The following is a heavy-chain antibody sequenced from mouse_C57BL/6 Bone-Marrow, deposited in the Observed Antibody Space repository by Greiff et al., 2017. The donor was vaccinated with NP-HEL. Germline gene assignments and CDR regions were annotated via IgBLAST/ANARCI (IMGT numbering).Heavy chain of an antibody. CDR2: INPKSGST. CDR3: ARPMDY. J-gene: IGHJ4*01. V-gene: IGHV1-64*01. Sequence: VQLQQPGAELVKPGASVKLSCKASGYTFTSYWMHWVKQRPGQGLEWIGMINPKSGSTNYNEKFKGKATLTVDKSSSTAYMQVSSLASEDSAVYYCARPMDYWDRGNWVTVSS. CDR1: GYTFTSYW.